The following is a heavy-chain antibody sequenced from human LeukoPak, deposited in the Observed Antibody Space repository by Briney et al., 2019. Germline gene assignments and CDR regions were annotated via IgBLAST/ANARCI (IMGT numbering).Heavy chain of an antibody. J-gene: IGHJ4*02. CDR3: ARDRGSGWHTFDY. V-gene: IGHV3-21*01. Sequence: GGSLSLSFAASGSTFSSYYISWVRQAQGKGLEWFSSISSRSSYMCYAASVRGRFTISRDNAKNSLYLQMNSLRAEDTAVYYCARDRGSGWHTFDYWGQGTLVTVSS. CDR2: ISSRSSYM. D-gene: IGHD6-19*01. CDR1: GSTFSSYY.